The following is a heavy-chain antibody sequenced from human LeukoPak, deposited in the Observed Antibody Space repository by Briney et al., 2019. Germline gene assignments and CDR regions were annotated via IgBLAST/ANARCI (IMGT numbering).Heavy chain of an antibody. Sequence: SEALSLTCTVSGSSISSSSYYWGWIRQPPGKGLEWIGSIYYSGSTYYNPSLKSRVTISVDTSKNQFSLKLSSVTAADTAVYYCARSPYYYDSSGYYYFDYWGQGTLVTVSS. CDR1: GSSISSSSYY. CDR3: ARSPYYYDSSGYYYFDY. V-gene: IGHV4-39*01. J-gene: IGHJ4*02. D-gene: IGHD3-22*01. CDR2: IYYSGST.